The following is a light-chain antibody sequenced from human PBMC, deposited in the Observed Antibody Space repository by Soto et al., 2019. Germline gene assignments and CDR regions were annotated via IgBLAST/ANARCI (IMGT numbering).Light chain of an antibody. V-gene: IGKV3-15*01. CDR1: QSGSSS. Sequence: EIVMTQSPAILSVSPRGIATLSCRASQSGSSSLAWYQQKPGQAPRLLIYGSSTRATGVPARFGGGRSGTVFTLTISGLQAEDSAIYYCHQYYDWPGGTFGQGTKLGIK. CDR2: GSS. CDR3: HQYYDWPGGT. J-gene: IGKJ2*01.